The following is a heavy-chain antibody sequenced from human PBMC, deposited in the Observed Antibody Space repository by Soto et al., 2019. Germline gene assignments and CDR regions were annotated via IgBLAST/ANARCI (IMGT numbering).Heavy chain of an antibody. J-gene: IGHJ4*02. V-gene: IGHV4-4*07. CDR3: ARVYGVTMFGVVITDHYFDY. D-gene: IGHD3-3*01. Sequence: QVQLQESGPGLVKPSETLSLTCTVSGGSISSYYWSWIRQPAGKGLEWIGRIYTSGSTNYNPSLKSRVTMSVDTSKNQFSLKLSSVTAADTAVYYCARVYGVTMFGVVITDHYFDYWGQGTLVTVSS. CDR1: GGSISSYY. CDR2: IYTSGST.